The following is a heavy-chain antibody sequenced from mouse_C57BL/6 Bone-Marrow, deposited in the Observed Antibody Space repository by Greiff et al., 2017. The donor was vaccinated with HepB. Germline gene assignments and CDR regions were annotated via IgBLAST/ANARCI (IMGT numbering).Heavy chain of an antibody. CDR1: GYTFTSYW. CDR3: ARSSRKDY. CDR2: IDPSDSYT. J-gene: IGHJ2*01. Sequence: QVQLQQSGAELVRPGTSVKLSCKASGYTFTSYWMHWVKQRPGQGLEWIGVIDPSDSYTNYNQKFKGKATLTVDTSSSTAYMQLSSLTSEDSAVYYCARSSRKDYWGQGTTLTVSS. V-gene: IGHV1-59*01. D-gene: IGHD1-1*01.